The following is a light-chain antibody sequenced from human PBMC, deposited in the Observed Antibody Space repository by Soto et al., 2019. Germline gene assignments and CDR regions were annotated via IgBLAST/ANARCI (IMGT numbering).Light chain of an antibody. CDR1: RSVLYSSNNNNY. J-gene: IGKJ2*01. V-gene: IGKV4-1*01. CDR2: WAS. CDR3: QQYYSTPYT. Sequence: DIVMTQSPDSLAVSLGERATINCKSSRSVLYSSNNNNYLAWYQQKPGQPPKLLIYWASTRESGVPDRFSGSGSGTDFTLTISSLQAEDVAVYYCQQYYSTPYTFGQGTKLES.